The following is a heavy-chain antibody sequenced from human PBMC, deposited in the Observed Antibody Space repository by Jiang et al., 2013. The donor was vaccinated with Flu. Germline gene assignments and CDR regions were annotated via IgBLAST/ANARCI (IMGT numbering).Heavy chain of an antibody. CDR3: ARITGWYYFDY. D-gene: IGHD6-19*01. CDR2: TYYRSKWYN. V-gene: IGHV6-1*01. Sequence: SRGLEWLGRTYYRSKWYNDYAVSVKSRITITPDTSKNQFSLQLNSVAPEDTAVYYCARITGWYYFDYWGQGTLVTVSS. J-gene: IGHJ4*02.